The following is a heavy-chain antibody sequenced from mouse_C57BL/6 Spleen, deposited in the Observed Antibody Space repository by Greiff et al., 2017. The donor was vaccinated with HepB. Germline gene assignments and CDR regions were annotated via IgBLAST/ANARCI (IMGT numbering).Heavy chain of an antibody. CDR2: IYPRSGNS. J-gene: IGHJ3*01. Sequence: VQLQQSGAELARPGASVKLSCKASGYTFTSYGISWVKQRTGQGLEWIGEIYPRSGNSYYNEKFKGKATLTADKSSSPAYMELRSLTSEDSAVYFCAGYSNYVGWFAYWGQGTLVTVSA. CDR3: AGYSNYVGWFAY. V-gene: IGHV1-81*01. D-gene: IGHD2-5*01. CDR1: GYTFTSYG.